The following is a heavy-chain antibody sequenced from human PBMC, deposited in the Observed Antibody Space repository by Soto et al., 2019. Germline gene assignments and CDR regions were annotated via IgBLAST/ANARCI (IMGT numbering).Heavy chain of an antibody. CDR1: GFTFSNYG. CDR3: AKERDVYGSGTCDY. D-gene: IGHD3-10*01. Sequence: QVHLVQSEGGVVQPGRSLRLSCAASGFTFSNYGMHWVRQAPGKGLEWVAGISYDGSHQFYVDSMTGRFTISRDNSKSTVSLHMNTLREDDTAVYCCAKERDVYGSGTCDYWGHGTLVTVSP. V-gene: IGHV3-30*18. CDR2: ISYDGSHQ. J-gene: IGHJ4*01.